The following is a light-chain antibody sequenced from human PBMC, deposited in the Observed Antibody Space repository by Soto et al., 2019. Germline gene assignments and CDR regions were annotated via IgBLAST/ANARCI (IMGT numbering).Light chain of an antibody. J-gene: IGLJ1*01. CDR3: SSYTSSSTLGV. Sequence: QSALTQPASVSGSPGQSITISCTGTSSDVGGYNYVSWYQQHPGKAPKLMIYEVSNRPSGVSNRFSGSKSGNTASLTISGLQADDDANYYSSSYTSSSTLGVFGTGTKLTVL. V-gene: IGLV2-14*01. CDR1: SSDVGGYNY. CDR2: EVS.